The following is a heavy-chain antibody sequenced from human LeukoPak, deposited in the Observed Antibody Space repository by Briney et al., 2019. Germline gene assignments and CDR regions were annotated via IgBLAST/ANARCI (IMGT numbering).Heavy chain of an antibody. D-gene: IGHD1-1*01. CDR3: ARDPRTVRI. J-gene: IGHJ4*02. CDR2: ITSGSSYI. Sequence: PGGSLRLSCAASGFTFSSYNMNWVRQAPGKGLEWVSSITSGSSYIYYADSVKGRFTISRDNSKNTLYLQMDSLRVEDTAIYYCARDPRTVRIWGQGTLVTVSS. CDR1: GFTFSSYN. V-gene: IGHV3-21*01.